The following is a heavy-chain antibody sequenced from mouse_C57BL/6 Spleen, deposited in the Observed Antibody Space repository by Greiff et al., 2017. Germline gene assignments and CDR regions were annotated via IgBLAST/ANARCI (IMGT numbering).Heavy chain of an antibody. J-gene: IGHJ2*01. CDR3: ARERRYFDY. CDR1: GYTFTDYY. Sequence: VQLQQSGAELVRPGASVKLSCKASGYTFTDYYINWVKQRPGQGLEWIARIYPGSGNTYYNEKFKGKATLTAEKSSSTAYMQLSSLTSEDSAVYFCARERRYFDYWGQGTTLTVSS. V-gene: IGHV1-76*01. CDR2: IYPGSGNT.